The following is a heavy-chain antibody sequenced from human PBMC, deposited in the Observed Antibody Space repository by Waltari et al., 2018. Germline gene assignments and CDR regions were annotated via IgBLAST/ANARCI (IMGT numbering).Heavy chain of an antibody. CDR2: INAGNGNT. CDR1: GYTFTSYA. CDR3: ARPPKQGFRELFFDY. D-gene: IGHD3-10*01. J-gene: IGHJ4*02. Sequence: QVQLVQSGAEVKKPGASVKVSCKASGYTFTSYAMHWVRQAPGQRLEWMGWINAGNGNTKYSQKFQGRVTITRDTSASTAYMELSSLRSEDTAVYYCARPPKQGFRELFFDYWGQGTLVTVSS. V-gene: IGHV1-3*01.